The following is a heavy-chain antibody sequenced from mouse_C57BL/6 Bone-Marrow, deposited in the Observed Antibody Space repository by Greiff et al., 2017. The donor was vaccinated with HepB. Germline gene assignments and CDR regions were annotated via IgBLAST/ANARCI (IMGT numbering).Heavy chain of an antibody. CDR3: ARFTVVASYYFDY. Sequence: EVQLQESGPGLVKPSQSLSLTCSVTGYSITSGYYWNWIRQFPGNKLEWMGYISYDGSNNYNPSLKNRISITRDTSKNQFFLKLNSVTTEDTATYDCARFTVVASYYFDYWGQGTTLTVSS. D-gene: IGHD1-1*01. V-gene: IGHV3-6*01. CDR1: GYSITSGYY. CDR2: ISYDGSN. J-gene: IGHJ2*01.